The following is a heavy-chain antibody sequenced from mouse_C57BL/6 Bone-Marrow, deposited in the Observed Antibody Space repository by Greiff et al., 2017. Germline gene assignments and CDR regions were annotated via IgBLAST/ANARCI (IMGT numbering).Heavy chain of an antibody. CDR2: IYPSDSET. V-gene: IGHV1-61*01. D-gene: IGHD3-2*02. CDR3: ARDQADY. J-gene: IGHJ2*01. Sequence: QVQLQQPGAELVRPGSSVKLSCTASGYTFTSYWMDWVKQRPGQGLEWIGNIYPSDSETHYNPKFKDKATLTVDKSSSTAYMQLSSLTSEDSAVYYGARDQADYWGQGTTLTVSS. CDR1: GYTFTSYW.